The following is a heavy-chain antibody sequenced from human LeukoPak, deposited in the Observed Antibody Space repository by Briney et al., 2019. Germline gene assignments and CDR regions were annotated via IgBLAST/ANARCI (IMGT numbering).Heavy chain of an antibody. V-gene: IGHV4-4*09. CDR1: GDPTSSDH. J-gene: IGHJ6*02. CDR2: FYNSESS. CDR3: ARLGGYQLPRQTYKYHPLDV. D-gene: IGHD2-2*01. Sequence: PSETLSLTCTVSGDPTSSDHWSWIRQPPGKGLEYIRYFYNSESSDYNHSLKSRVTMSVDTSKNQFSLKLTSVTAADTAVYYCARLGGYQLPRQTYKYHPLDVWGQGTTVAVSS.